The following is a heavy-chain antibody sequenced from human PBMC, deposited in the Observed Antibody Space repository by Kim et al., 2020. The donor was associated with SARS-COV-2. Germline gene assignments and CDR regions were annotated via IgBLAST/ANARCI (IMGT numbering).Heavy chain of an antibody. Sequence: SETLSLTCNVSGDSIKSSNSFYWGWIRQPPGKGLEWIGSIYYSGDTYYNPSLKSRLIISVDTSKNQFSLKLSSVTAADTAMYYCARRGTYDDILTGFYPFDYWGQGILVTVSS. J-gene: IGHJ4*02. CDR1: GDSIKSSNSFY. CDR3: ARRGTYDDILTGFYPFDY. D-gene: IGHD3-9*01. CDR2: IYYSGDT. V-gene: IGHV4-39*01.